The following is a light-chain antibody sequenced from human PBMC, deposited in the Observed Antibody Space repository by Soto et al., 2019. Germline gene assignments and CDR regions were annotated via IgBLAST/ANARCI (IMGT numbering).Light chain of an antibody. J-gene: IGKJ1*01. CDR3: QQYGSSPRT. V-gene: IGKV3-20*01. Sequence: EIVLTQSPGTLSLSPGERATLSCRASQSVSSSYLAWYQQKPGQAPRLFIYGASSRATGIPDRFSGSGFGTDFTLTISRLEPEDFAVYYCQQYGSSPRTVGQGTKVEIK. CDR2: GAS. CDR1: QSVSSSY.